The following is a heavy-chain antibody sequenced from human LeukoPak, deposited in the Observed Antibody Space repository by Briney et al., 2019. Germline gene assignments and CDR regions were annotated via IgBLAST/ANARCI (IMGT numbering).Heavy chain of an antibody. CDR3: ARGMTTVTTHPNWFDP. J-gene: IGHJ5*02. CDR1: GGSISSYY. Sequence: PSETLSLTWTVSGGSISSYYWSWIRQPPGKGLEWIGYIYYSGSTNYNPSLKSRVTISVDTSKNPFSLKLSSVTAADTAVYYCARGMTTVTTHPNWFDPWGQGTLVTVSS. V-gene: IGHV4-59*01. CDR2: IYYSGST. D-gene: IGHD4-17*01.